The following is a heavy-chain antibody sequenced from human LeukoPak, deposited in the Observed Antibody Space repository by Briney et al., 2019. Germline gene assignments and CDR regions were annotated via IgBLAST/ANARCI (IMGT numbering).Heavy chain of an antibody. CDR1: GGSISSSSYY. CDR2: IFYIGST. Sequence: SETLSLTCTVSGGSISSSSYYWGWIRQPPGKGLEWIGNIFYIGSTYYNPSLKSRVSISVDTSKNQFSLKLSFVTAADTAVYYCARHLSYGSGSYDSWGQGTLVTVSS. J-gene: IGHJ4*02. D-gene: IGHD3-10*01. V-gene: IGHV4-39*01. CDR3: ARHLSYGSGSYDS.